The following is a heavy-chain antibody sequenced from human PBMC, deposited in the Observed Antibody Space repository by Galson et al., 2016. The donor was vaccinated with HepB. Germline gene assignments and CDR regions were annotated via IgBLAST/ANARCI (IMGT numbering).Heavy chain of an antibody. Sequence: SETLSLTCTVSGGSISSSSHFCVWIRQPPGKGLEWVGTLFYSGSSYHSPSLKSRVTMSVDTSNNQFSLKLTSVTAADTAVYYCAGLSHALVLVAAAPHAYFDYWGQGTLVTVSS. V-gene: IGHV4-39*01. CDR2: LFYSGSS. J-gene: IGHJ4*02. D-gene: IGHD2-15*01. CDR1: GGSISSSSHF. CDR3: AGLSHALVLVAAAPHAYFDY.